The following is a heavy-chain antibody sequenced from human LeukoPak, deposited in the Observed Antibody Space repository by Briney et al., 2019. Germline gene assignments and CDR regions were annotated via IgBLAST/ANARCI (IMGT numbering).Heavy chain of an antibody. CDR2: IHRDDKT. Sequence: GGSLGLSCAASGFTVSSSFIYWVRRAPGKGLEWVSFIHRDDKTYYADSVKGRFTMSRDSSKNTLYLQMNSLGADDTAVYYCAREVISTPSYFDYWGQGILVTVSS. D-gene: IGHD2-2*01. V-gene: IGHV3-53*01. CDR3: AREVISTPSYFDY. J-gene: IGHJ4*02. CDR1: GFTVSSSF.